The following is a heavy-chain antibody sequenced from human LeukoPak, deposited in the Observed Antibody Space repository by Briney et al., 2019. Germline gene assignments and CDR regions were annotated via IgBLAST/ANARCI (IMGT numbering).Heavy chain of an antibody. V-gene: IGHV1-18*01. CDR2: ISAYNCNT. CDR3: AREKYYYDSSGYYPNAFDI. Sequence: ASVKVCSKASVYTFTRSGIGWVREAPGHGLEWMGWISAYNCNTNYAQKLQGRFTMTTDTSTSTAYMEMRSLRSDDTAVYYCAREKYYYDSSGYYPNAFDIWGQGTMVTVSS. J-gene: IGHJ3*02. CDR1: VYTFTRSG. D-gene: IGHD3-22*01.